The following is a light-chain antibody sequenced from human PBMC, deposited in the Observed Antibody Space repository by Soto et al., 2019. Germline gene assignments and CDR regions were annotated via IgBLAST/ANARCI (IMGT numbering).Light chain of an antibody. V-gene: IGLV2-11*01. CDR1: SSDVDGYNY. CDR3: CSYAGDYPVL. Sequence: QSVLTQPRSVSGSHGLSVTISCTGTSSDVDGYNYVSWYQHHPGKAPKLMIFDVSQRPSGVPDRFSGSKSGNAASLTISGLRADDEADYYCCSYAGDYPVLFGGGTKLTVL. CDR2: DVS. J-gene: IGLJ3*02.